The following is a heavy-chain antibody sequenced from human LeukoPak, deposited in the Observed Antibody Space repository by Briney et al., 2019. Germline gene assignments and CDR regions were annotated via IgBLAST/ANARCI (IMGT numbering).Heavy chain of an antibody. CDR3: ARLGSLYDYVWGSYRSLSYFDY. Sequence: SETLSLTCTVSGGSISSSSYYWGWIRQPPGKGLEWIGSIYYSGSTNYNPSLKSRVTISVDTSKNQFSLKLSSVTAADTAVYYCARLGSLYDYVWGSYRSLSYFDYWGQGTLVTVSS. CDR1: GGSISSSSYY. CDR2: IYYSGST. V-gene: IGHV4-39*07. J-gene: IGHJ4*02. D-gene: IGHD3-16*02.